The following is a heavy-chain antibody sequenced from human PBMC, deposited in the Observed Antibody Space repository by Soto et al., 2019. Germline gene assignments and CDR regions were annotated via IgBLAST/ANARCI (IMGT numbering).Heavy chain of an antibody. CDR3: AKDQSPVVVVAATYDY. CDR1: GFTFSSYA. Sequence: EVQLLESGGGLVQPGGSLRLSCAASGFTFSSYAMSWVRQAPGKGLEWVSAISGSGGSTYYADYVKGLFTISRDNSKNTLYLQMNSLRAEDTAVYYCAKDQSPVVVVAATYDYWGQGTLVTVSS. V-gene: IGHV3-23*01. D-gene: IGHD2-15*01. J-gene: IGHJ4*02. CDR2: ISGSGGST.